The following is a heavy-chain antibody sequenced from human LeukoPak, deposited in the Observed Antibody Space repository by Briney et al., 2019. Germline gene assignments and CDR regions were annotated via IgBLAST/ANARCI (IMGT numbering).Heavy chain of an antibody. CDR2: ISYDGSNK. Sequence: GGSLRLSCAASGFTFSSYAMHWVRQAPGKGLEWVAVISYDGSNKYYADSVKGRFTISRDNSKNTLYLQMNSLRAEDTAVYYCARTITVDDAFDIWGQGTMVTVSS. CDR1: GFTFSSYA. D-gene: IGHD4-23*01. V-gene: IGHV3-30*04. J-gene: IGHJ3*02. CDR3: ARTITVDDAFDI.